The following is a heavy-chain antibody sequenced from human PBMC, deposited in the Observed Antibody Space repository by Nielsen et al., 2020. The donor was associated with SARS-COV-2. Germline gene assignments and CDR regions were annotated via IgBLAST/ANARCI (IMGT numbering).Heavy chain of an antibody. Sequence: TLSLTCTVSVGSINSGDYYWNWVRQPPGKGLEWIGYIYYSGTTYYNPSHESRATISVATSKSQFSLKLRSVTAADTAVYYCARATMTDADAFDIWGQGAMVSVSS. J-gene: IGHJ3*02. D-gene: IGHD4-17*01. CDR2: IYYSGTT. V-gene: IGHV4-30-4*01. CDR3: ARATMTDADAFDI. CDR1: VGSINSGDYY.